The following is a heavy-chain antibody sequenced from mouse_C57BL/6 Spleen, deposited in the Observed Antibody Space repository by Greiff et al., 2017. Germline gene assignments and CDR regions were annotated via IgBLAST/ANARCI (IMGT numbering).Heavy chain of an antibody. V-gene: IGHV3-1*01. J-gene: IGHJ3*01. D-gene: IGHD1-1*01. CDR3: ATGGISFIFAY. CDR2: ISYSGST. Sequence: VQLKESGPGMVKPSQSLSLTCTVTGYSITSGYDWHWIRHFPGNKLEWMGYISYSGSTNYNPSHKSRISITHDTSKNRFFLKLNSVTTEDTATFYCATGGISFIFAYWGQGTLVTVSA. CDR1: GYSITSGYD.